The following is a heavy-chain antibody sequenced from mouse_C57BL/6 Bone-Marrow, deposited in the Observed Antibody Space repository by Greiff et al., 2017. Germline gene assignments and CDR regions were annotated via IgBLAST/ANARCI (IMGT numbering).Heavy chain of an antibody. Sequence: EVQLKESGAELVKPGASVKLSCTASGFNIKDYYMHWVKQRTEQGLEWIGRIDPEDGETKYAPKFQGKATITADTSSNTAYLQLSSLTSEDTAVYYCAPTPIYYDDGWFAYWGQGTLVTVSA. V-gene: IGHV14-2*01. D-gene: IGHD2-4*01. J-gene: IGHJ3*01. CDR2: IDPEDGET. CDR3: APTPIYYDDGWFAY. CDR1: GFNIKDYY.